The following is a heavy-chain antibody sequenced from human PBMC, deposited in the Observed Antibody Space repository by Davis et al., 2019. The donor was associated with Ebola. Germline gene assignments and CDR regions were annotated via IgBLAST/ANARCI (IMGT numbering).Heavy chain of an antibody. CDR3: ARDLGRNQSKYRNFGY. D-gene: IGHD2/OR15-2a*01. J-gene: IGHJ4*02. CDR2: VWYDGSKK. V-gene: IGHV3-33*08. CDR1: GGSFSGYY. Sequence: LSLTCAVYGGSFSGYYWSWVRQAPGQGLKWVASVWYDGSKKYYADSVKGRFTISRDNSKNTLYLQMNSLTAEDTAVYYCARDLGRNQSKYRNFGYWGQGTLVTVSS.